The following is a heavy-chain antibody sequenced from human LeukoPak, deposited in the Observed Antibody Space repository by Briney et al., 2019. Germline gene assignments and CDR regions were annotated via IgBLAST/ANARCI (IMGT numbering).Heavy chain of an antibody. Sequence: PSETLSLTCLVSGASISGHYWSWIRQPAGKGLEWIGRINSSGSTNYNPSLKSRGTMSVDTSKNQFSLKLTSVTAADTAVYYCAREPLGYCSGGSCYSAGRGYYYYMDVWGKGTTVTVSS. CDR1: GASISGHY. CDR2: INSSGST. CDR3: AREPLGYCSGGSCYSAGRGYYYYMDV. V-gene: IGHV4-4*07. D-gene: IGHD2-15*01. J-gene: IGHJ6*03.